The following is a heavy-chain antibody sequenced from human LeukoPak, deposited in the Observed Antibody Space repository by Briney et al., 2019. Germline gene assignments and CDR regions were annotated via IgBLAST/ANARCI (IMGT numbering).Heavy chain of an antibody. CDR2: ITSSSSYI. Sequence: GGSLRLXCAASGFTFSSYSMIWVRQAPGKGLESFSSITSSSSYIYYVDSVKGRFTISRDNAKNSMYLQMNSLRADDTAVYYCARDPLYDSSGYYQIDCWGQGTLVTVSS. CDR3: ARDPLYDSSGYYQIDC. J-gene: IGHJ4*02. D-gene: IGHD3-22*01. V-gene: IGHV3-21*01. CDR1: GFTFSSYS.